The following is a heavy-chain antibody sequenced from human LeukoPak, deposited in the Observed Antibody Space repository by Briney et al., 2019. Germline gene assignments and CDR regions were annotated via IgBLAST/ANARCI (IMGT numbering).Heavy chain of an antibody. CDR3: ARQFGKRNWFDP. D-gene: IGHD3-10*01. J-gene: IGHJ5*02. CDR2: IYSVGSK. CDR1: GITLSNYG. V-gene: IGHV3-66*02. Sequence: PGGSLRLSCAVSGITLSNYGMSWVRRAPGKGLEWVSVIYSVGSKNYADSVKGRFTLSRDNSKNTLYLQMDRLRAEDTAVYYCARQFGKRNWFDPWGQGTLVTVSS.